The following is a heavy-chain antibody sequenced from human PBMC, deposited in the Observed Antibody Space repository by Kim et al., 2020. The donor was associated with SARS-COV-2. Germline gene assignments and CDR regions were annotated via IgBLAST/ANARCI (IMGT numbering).Heavy chain of an antibody. CDR1: GFTFSGSA. Sequence: GGSLRLSCAASGFTFSGSAMHWVRQASGKGLEWVGRIRSKANSYATAYAASVKGRFTISRDDSKNTAYLQMNSLKTEDTAVYYCTAVSSPHGPFLNSSSLGGFDYWGQGTLVTVSS. J-gene: IGHJ4*02. D-gene: IGHD6-19*01. CDR2: IRSKANSYAT. CDR3: TAVSSPHGPFLNSSSLGGFDY. V-gene: IGHV3-73*01.